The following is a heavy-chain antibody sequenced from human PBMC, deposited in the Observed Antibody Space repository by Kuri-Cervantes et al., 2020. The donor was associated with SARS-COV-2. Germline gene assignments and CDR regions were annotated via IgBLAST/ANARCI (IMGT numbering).Heavy chain of an antibody. V-gene: IGHV3-74*01. D-gene: IGHD3-3*01. CDR2: INSDGSST. J-gene: IGHJ4*02. Sequence: GESLKTSCAASGITFSYYWMHLVRQAPGKGLGWVSRINSDGSSTSYADYVKGRFTISRDNAKNTLHLQMNRLRAEDTAVYYGARDIVTVDYDFWSGYYGPSYFDYWGQGTLVTVSS. CDR3: ARDIVTVDYDFWSGYYGPSYFDY. CDR1: GITFSYYW.